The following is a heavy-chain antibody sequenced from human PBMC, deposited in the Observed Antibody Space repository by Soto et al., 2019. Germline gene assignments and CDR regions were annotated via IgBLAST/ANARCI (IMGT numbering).Heavy chain of an antibody. Sequence: GGSLRLSCEASGFSFSTYSMHWVRQAPGKGLEWVSSIGRRSDIYYADSVKGRFTISRDNAKNSVSLQMNSLRDEDTAVYYCAREETAWPLAYGLDVWGQGTTVTVSS. CDR1: GFSFSTYS. CDR3: AREETAWPLAYGLDV. V-gene: IGHV3-21*01. D-gene: IGHD2-21*02. CDR2: IGRRSDI. J-gene: IGHJ6*02.